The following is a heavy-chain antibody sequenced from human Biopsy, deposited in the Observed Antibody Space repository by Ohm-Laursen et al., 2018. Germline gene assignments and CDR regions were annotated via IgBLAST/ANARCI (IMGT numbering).Heavy chain of an antibody. CDR2: MNPNSGNT. V-gene: IGHV1-8*01. D-gene: IGHD3-22*01. CDR1: GYTFTNYN. J-gene: IGHJ4*02. Sequence: ASVKVSCNVSGYTFTNYNVNWVRQATGQGLEWMGWMNPNSGNTGYAQKFQGRVTMTRNTSISTAYMELSSLTSVDTAVYYCARDFNYDGGGSFNFDYWGQGTLVTVSS. CDR3: ARDFNYDGGGSFNFDY.